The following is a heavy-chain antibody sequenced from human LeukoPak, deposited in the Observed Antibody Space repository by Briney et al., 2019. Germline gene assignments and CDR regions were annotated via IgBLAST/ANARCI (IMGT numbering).Heavy chain of an antibody. CDR1: GASISSHY. D-gene: IGHD3-10*01. Sequence: TSETLSLTCTVSGASISSHYWSWIRQPAGKGLEWIGRIYTSGSTNYSPSLKSRVTMSVDTSKNQFSLKLSSVTAADTAVYYCARDQTYYYGSGSHNWFDPWGQGALVTVSS. CDR3: ARDQTYYYGSGSHNWFDP. J-gene: IGHJ5*02. V-gene: IGHV4-4*07. CDR2: IYTSGST.